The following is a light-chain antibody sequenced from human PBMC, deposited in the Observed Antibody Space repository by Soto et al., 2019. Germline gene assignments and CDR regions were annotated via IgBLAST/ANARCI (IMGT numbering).Light chain of an antibody. CDR2: GAS. Sequence: EIVLTQSPDTLPLSPGERATLSCRASQSVSSNYLAGYQQKPGQAPRLLIYGASSRATGIPDRYSGSGSGTDFTLTISRLEPEDFAMFSCQQYGSSPFTFGGGTKVEIK. V-gene: IGKV3-20*01. CDR3: QQYGSSPFT. CDR1: QSVSSNY. J-gene: IGKJ4*01.